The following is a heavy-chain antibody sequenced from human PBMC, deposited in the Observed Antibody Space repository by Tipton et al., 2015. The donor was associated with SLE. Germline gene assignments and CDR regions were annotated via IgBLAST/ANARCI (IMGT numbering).Heavy chain of an antibody. CDR1: GGSLSTSSYY. CDR2: LYYRGNN. D-gene: IGHD1-14*01. Sequence: TLSLTCTVSGGSLSTSSYYWGWIRQPPGKGLEWIGSLYYRGNNFSNPSLKSRVTISVDTSKNQVSLKLNSVTAADTAVYYCARGKTRVEYWGRGTLVTVSS. CDR3: ARGKTRVEY. V-gene: IGHV4-39*01. J-gene: IGHJ2*01.